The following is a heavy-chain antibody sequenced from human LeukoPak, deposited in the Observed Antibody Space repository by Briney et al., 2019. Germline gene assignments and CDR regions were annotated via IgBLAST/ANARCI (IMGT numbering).Heavy chain of an antibody. V-gene: IGHV4-59*01. CDR3: ARVIAWDYGDSTFDY. CDR2: IYYSGST. D-gene: IGHD4-17*01. CDR1: GGSISSCY. Sequence: SETLSLTCTVSGGSISSCYWSWIRQPPGKGLEWIGYIYYSGSTNYNPSLKSRVTISVDTSKNQFSLKLSSVTAADTAVYYCARVIAWDYGDSTFDYWGQGTLVTVSS. J-gene: IGHJ4*02.